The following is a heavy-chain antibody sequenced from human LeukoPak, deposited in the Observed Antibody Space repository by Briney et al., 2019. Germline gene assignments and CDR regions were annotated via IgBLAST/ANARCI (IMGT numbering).Heavy chain of an antibody. V-gene: IGHV3-30-3*01. CDR1: GFTFSSYA. CDR2: ISYDGSNK. Sequence: GGSLRLSCAASGFTFSSYAMNWVRQAPGKGLEWVAVISYDGSNKYYADSVKGRFTISRDNSKNTLYLQMNSLRAEDTAVYYCASYSSSRGTFDYWGQGTLVTVSS. J-gene: IGHJ4*02. D-gene: IGHD6-6*01. CDR3: ASYSSSRGTFDY.